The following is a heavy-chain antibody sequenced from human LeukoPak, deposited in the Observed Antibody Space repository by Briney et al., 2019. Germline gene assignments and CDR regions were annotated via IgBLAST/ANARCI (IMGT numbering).Heavy chain of an antibody. V-gene: IGHV1-8*02. CDR1: GYTFTGYY. J-gene: IGHJ5*02. D-gene: IGHD6-13*01. CDR2: MNPNSGNT. Sequence: ASVKVSCKASGYTFTGYYMHWVRQAPGQGLEWMGWMNPNSGNTGYAQKFQGRVTMTRNTSISTAYMELSSLRSEDTAVYYCAKQGGYSSSWKKRFDPWGQGTLVTVSS. CDR3: AKQGGYSSSWKKRFDP.